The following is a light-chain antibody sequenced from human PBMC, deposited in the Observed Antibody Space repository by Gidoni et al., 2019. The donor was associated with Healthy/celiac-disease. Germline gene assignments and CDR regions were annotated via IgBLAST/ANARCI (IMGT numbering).Light chain of an antibody. V-gene: IGKV3-15*01. CDR2: GAS. CDR3: QQYNNWPRT. Sequence: VMPQSPATLSVSPGERATLSCRASQSVSSNLAWYQQKPGQAPRLLIYGASTRATGIPARFSGSGSGTEFTLTISSLQSEDFAVYYCQQYNNWPRTFGQXTKVEIK. CDR1: QSVSSN. J-gene: IGKJ1*01.